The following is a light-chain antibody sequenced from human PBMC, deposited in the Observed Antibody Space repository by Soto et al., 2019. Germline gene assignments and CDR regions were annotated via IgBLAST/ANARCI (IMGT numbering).Light chain of an antibody. CDR3: QQNDSSPIT. J-gene: IGKJ5*01. Sequence: IQVSKSPATLSATVGDRVTIPCRASQTITRCMAWYQQKPGKAPKLLIYDASTLESGVPSRFSGSRSGTDFTLTISSLEPEDFAMYYCQQNDSSPITLGQGTLLEV. CDR2: DAS. V-gene: IGKV1-5*01. CDR1: QTITRC.